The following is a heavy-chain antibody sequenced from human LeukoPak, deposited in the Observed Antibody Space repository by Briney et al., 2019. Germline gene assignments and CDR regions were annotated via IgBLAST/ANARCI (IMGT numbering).Heavy chain of an antibody. J-gene: IGHJ4*02. CDR2: MSNSGST. D-gene: IGHD2-21*02. CDR3: AKSDGYGLIDY. V-gene: IGHV4-59*08. Sequence: SETLSLTCTVSGGPISSDYWTWIRQSPGKGLEWIAYMSNSGSTNHNPSLKSRVTISVDTSKNQFFLKLNSVTAADTAMYYCAKSDGYGLIDYLGQGTLVTVSS. CDR1: GGPISSDY.